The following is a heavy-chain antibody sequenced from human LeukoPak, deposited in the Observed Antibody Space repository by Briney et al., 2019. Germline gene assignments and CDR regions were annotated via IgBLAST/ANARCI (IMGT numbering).Heavy chain of an antibody. CDR1: GGSITSFH. CDR2: ISYSGGT. CDR3: ARQIYCTDGVCLDY. J-gene: IGHJ4*02. V-gene: IGHV4-59*08. D-gene: IGHD2-8*01. Sequence: SETLSLTCTVSGGSITSFHWSWIRQLPGKGLEWIGYISYSGGTNFNPSLKSRVTMSVDTSKNQFSLRLSAVTAADTAVYYCARQIYCTDGVCLDYWGQGTLVTVSS.